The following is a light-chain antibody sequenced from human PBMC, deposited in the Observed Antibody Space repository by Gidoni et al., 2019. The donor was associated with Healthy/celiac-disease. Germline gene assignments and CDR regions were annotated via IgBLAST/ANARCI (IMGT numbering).Light chain of an antibody. V-gene: IGKV1-5*03. CDR1: QSISSW. CDR3: QQYNSYRVRT. Sequence: DIQMTQSPSTLSASVGDRVTITCRASQSISSWLAWYQQKPGKAPKLLIYKASSLESGVPSRFSGSGSGTEFTLTISSLQPDDFATYYCQQYNSYRVRTFGQGTKVEIK. CDR2: KAS. J-gene: IGKJ1*01.